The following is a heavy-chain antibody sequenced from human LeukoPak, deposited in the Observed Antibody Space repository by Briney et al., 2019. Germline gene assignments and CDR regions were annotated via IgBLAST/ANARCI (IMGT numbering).Heavy chain of an antibody. J-gene: IGHJ6*03. V-gene: IGHV4-61*02. CDR1: GGSISSGSYY. CDR2: IYTSGST. Sequence: SETLSLTCTVSGGSISSGSYYWSWIRQPAGKGLEWIGRIYTSGSTNYNPSLKSRVTISVDTSKNQFSLKLSSVTAADTAVYYCARDRSYYGSGSYYYYYMDVWGKGTTVTVSS. CDR3: ARDRSYYGSGSYYYYYMDV. D-gene: IGHD3-10*01.